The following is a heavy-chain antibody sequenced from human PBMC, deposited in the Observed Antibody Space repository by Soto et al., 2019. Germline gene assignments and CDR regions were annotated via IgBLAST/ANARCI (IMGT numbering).Heavy chain of an antibody. CDR2: ISSSSSYI. V-gene: IGHV3-21*01. CDR3: ARDKAWEGYYSSTSCLGANWFDP. CDR1: GFTFSSYS. D-gene: IGHD2-2*01. Sequence: GGSLRLSCAASGFTFSSYSMNWVRQAPGKGLEWVSSISSSSSYIYYADSVKGRFTISRDNAKNSLYLQMNSLRAEDTAVYYCARDKAWEGYYSSTSCLGANWFDPWGQGTLVTVSS. J-gene: IGHJ5*02.